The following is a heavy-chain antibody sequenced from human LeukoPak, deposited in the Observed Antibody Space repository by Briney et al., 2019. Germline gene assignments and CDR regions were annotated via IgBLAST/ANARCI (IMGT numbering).Heavy chain of an antibody. D-gene: IGHD3-16*01. Sequence: KPGGSLRLSCAASAFTFSSYSMNWVRQAPGKGLEWVSSISRSSSYIYYADSLKGRFTISRDNAKNSLYLHMNSLRAEDTAVYYCARSSMSLYVAPDGDIWGQGTMVIVSS. CDR3: ARSSMSLYVAPDGDI. J-gene: IGHJ3*02. V-gene: IGHV3-21*01. CDR1: AFTFSSYS. CDR2: ISRSSSYI.